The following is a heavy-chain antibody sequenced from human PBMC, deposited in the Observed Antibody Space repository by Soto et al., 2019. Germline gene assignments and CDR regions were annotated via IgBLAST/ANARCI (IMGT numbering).Heavy chain of an antibody. CDR1: GFTFSSFP. CDR2: FSGSGGST. Sequence: GGSLNLSCAASGFTFSSFPLGWSRQPPGKGLEWVSAFSGSGGSTSYAAPVKGRFTISRDNSKNTLYLQMNSLRAEDTAVYYCAKDSSGFDYRGQGTLVTVSS. CDR3: AKDSSGFDY. J-gene: IGHJ4*02. V-gene: IGHV3-23*01. D-gene: IGHD6-19*01.